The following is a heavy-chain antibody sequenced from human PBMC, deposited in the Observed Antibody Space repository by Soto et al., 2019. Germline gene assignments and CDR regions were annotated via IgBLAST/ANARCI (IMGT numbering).Heavy chain of an antibody. V-gene: IGHV3-9*01. Sequence: GGSLRLSCAASGFTFDDYAMHWVRQAPGKGLEWVSGISWNSGSIGYADSVKGRFTISRDNAKNSLYLQMNSLRAEDTALYYCAKDRLVDAYYFDYWGQGTLVTVSS. CDR1: GFTFDDYA. CDR3: AKDRLVDAYYFDY. J-gene: IGHJ4*02. CDR2: ISWNSGSI. D-gene: IGHD2-15*01.